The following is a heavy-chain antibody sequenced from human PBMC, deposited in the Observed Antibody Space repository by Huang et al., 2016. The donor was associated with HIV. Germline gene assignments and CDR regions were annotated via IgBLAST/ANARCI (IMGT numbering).Heavy chain of an antibody. D-gene: IGHD6-19*01. CDR1: GFTFRDHP. V-gene: IGHV3-30*14. Sequence: QVQLVESGGGVVQPGRSLRPFCACTGFTFRDHPMHWVRQAQGKGLEWVAVISFDGRNKFYADFVRGRFTISRDNSKNILYLQLNSLTPADTSIYYCARDTTTVAGLDFWGQGALVTVSS. CDR2: ISFDGRNK. CDR3: ARDTTTVAGLDF. J-gene: IGHJ4*02.